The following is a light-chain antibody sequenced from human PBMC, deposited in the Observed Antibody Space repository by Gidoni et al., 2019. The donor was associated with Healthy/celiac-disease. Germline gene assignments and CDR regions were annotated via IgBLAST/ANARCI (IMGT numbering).Light chain of an antibody. Sequence: DLHMTQSPSPLSASVGDRVTITCQASQDISNYLNWYQQKPGKAPKLLFYDASTLETGVPSRFSGSGSGTDFTFTISSLQPEDIATYYCQQYDNRPSTFGQGTRLE. CDR2: DAS. V-gene: IGKV1-33*01. CDR1: QDISNY. CDR3: QQYDNRPST. J-gene: IGKJ5*01.